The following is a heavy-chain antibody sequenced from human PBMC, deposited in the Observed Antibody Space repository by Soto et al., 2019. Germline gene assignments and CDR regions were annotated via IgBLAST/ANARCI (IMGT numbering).Heavy chain of an antibody. CDR3: ARSHRDRIAIYGMDV. D-gene: IGHD2-15*01. J-gene: IGHJ6*02. CDR2: ISYDGSNK. Sequence: QVQLVESGGGVVQPGRSLRLSCAASGFTFSSYAMHWVRQAPGKGLEWVAVISYDGSNKYYADSVKGRFTISRDNSKNTLYLQMNSLRAEDTAVYYCARSHRDRIAIYGMDVWGQGTTVTVSS. CDR1: GFTFSSYA. V-gene: IGHV3-30-3*01.